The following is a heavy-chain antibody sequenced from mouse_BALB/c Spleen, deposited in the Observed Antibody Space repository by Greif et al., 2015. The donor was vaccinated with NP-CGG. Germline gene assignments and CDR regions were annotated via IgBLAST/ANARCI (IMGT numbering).Heavy chain of an antibody. CDR2: INPSSGYT. V-gene: IGHV1-4*02. Sequence: QVQLQQSAAELARPGASVKMSCEASGYTFTSYTMHWVKQRPGQGLEWIGYINPSSGYTEYNQKFKDKTTLTADKSSSPAYMQLSSLTSEDSAVYYCARGRAPYYGNYYAMDYWGQGTSVTVSS. CDR1: GYTFTSYT. D-gene: IGHD2-1*01. CDR3: ARGRAPYYGNYYAMDY. J-gene: IGHJ4*01.